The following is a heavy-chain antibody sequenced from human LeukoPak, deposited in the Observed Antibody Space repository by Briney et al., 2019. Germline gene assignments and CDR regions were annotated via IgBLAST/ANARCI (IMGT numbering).Heavy chain of an antibody. V-gene: IGHV3-30*01. D-gene: IGHD2-15*01. CDR2: ISYDGNNK. Sequence: PGGSLRLSCAASGFTFTSYAMHWVRQAPGKGLEWLALISYDGNNKFYADSMKGRFTISRDNSKNTLYLQMNSLRVEDTAVYYCAKDGVVVPALALGNWGQGTLVTVSS. J-gene: IGHJ4*02. CDR1: GFTFTSYA. CDR3: AKDGVVVPALALGN.